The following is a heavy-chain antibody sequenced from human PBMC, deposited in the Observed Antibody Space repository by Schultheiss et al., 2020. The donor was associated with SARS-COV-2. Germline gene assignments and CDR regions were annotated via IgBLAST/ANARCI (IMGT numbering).Heavy chain of an antibody. D-gene: IGHD2-2*01. CDR2: FIPIFGSA. Sequence: SVKVSCKASGGTFSSYAISWVRQAPGQGLEWMGSFIPIFGSAKYAQKFQGRVTMTRDTSTSTVYMELSSLRSEDTAVYYCAREEGYCSSTSCQGAFDIWGQGTMVTVSS. J-gene: IGHJ3*02. CDR1: GGTFSSYA. CDR3: AREEGYCSSTSCQGAFDI. V-gene: IGHV1-69*05.